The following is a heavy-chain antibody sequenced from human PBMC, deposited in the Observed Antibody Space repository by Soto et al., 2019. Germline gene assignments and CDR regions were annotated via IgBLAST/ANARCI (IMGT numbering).Heavy chain of an antibody. CDR3: ARENRGSGGGGNWFDP. CDR2: ISSSGSTI. Sequence: XVFLRLSSAASGLTFSDYYMSWIRQAPGKGLEWVPYISSSGSTIYYADSVKGRFTISRDNAKNSLYLQMNSLRAEDTAVYYCARENRGSGGGGNWFDPWGQGTLVTVSS. D-gene: IGHD3-16*01. CDR1: GLTFSDYY. V-gene: IGHV3-11*01. J-gene: IGHJ5*02.